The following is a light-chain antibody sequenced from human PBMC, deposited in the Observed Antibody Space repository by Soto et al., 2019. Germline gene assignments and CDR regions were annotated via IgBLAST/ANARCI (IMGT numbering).Light chain of an antibody. J-gene: IGKJ2*01. Sequence: DIQMTQSPSTLSASVGDRVTITCRASQSINSWLAWYQQKPGQVPKLLIYRASSLETGVPSRFSGSGSGTEFARTISSLQPADVATYYCQQYVGHFPGGSFGQGTKVEIK. CDR1: QSINSW. V-gene: IGKV1-5*03. CDR3: QQYVGHFPGGS. CDR2: RAS.